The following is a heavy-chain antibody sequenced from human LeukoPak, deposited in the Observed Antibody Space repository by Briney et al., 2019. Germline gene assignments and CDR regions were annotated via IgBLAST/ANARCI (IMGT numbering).Heavy chain of an antibody. CDR3: ARDNGKTWFEP. CDR2: MNPNSGNT. D-gene: IGHD1-26*01. V-gene: IGHV1-8*01. J-gene: IGHJ5*02. CDR1: GYTFTSYD. Sequence: ASVKVSCKASGYTFTSYDINWVRQATGQGLEWMGWMNPNSGNTGYAEKFQGRVTMTTDTSTSTAYMELTNLRSDDTAVYYCARDNGKTWFEPWGQGTLVTVAS.